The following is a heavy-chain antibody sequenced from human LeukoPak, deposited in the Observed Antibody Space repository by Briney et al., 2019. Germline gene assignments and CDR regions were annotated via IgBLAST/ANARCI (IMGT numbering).Heavy chain of an antibody. J-gene: IGHJ4*02. CDR2: ISRSSSYI. Sequence: GGSLRLSCAASGFTFSSYSMNWVRQAPGKGLEWVSSISRSSSYIYYADSVKGRFTISRDNAKNSLYLQMNSLRAEDTAVYYCARALGEWLTLYYFDYWGQGTLVTVSS. D-gene: IGHD6-19*01. V-gene: IGHV3-21*01. CDR3: ARALGEWLTLYYFDY. CDR1: GFTFSSYS.